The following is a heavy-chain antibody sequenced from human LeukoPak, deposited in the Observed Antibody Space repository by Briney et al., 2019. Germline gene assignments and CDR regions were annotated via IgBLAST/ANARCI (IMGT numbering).Heavy chain of an antibody. J-gene: IGHJ4*02. V-gene: IGHV4-4*07. CDR2: IYTSGST. CDR1: GGSIGSYF. Sequence: SETLSLTCTVSGGSIGSYFWTWIRQPAGKGLEWIGRIYTSGSTNYNPSLKSRVTMSVDTSKNQVSLKLSSVTAADTAVYYCARKDPAMAPFDYWGQGTLVTVSS. CDR3: ARKDPAMAPFDY. D-gene: IGHD5-18*01.